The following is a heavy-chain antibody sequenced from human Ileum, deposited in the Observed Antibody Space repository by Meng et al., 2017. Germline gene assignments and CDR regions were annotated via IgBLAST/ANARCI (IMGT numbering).Heavy chain of an antibody. Sequence: QVPRQAAGPGLVRPSGTLSLTCAVSSGSISSNTFWSWVRQPPGKGLEWIGQISHSGSAYYNPSLKSRVTMSVDKSKSQFSLMLTSVTAADTAIYYCARHGGYSQDFWGQGTLVTVSS. D-gene: IGHD4-23*01. J-gene: IGHJ4*02. CDR1: SGSISSNTF. V-gene: IGHV4-4*02. CDR3: ARHGGYSQDF. CDR2: ISHSGSA.